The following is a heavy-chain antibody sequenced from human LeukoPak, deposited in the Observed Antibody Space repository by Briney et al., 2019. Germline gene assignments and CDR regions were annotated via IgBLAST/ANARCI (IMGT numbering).Heavy chain of an antibody. V-gene: IGHV3-74*01. Sequence: GGSLRLSCAASGFTFSSYWMHWVRQAPGKGLVWVSRINSDGSSTSYADSVKGRFAISRDNAKNTLYLHMNSLRTEDTAVYYCARAEGGGDAFDIWGQGTMVTVSS. D-gene: IGHD3-16*01. CDR2: INSDGSST. CDR1: GFTFSSYW. CDR3: ARAEGGGDAFDI. J-gene: IGHJ3*02.